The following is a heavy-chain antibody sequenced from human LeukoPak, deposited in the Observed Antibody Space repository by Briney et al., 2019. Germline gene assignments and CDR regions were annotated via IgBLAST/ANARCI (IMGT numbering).Heavy chain of an antibody. CDR2: ISGSGGST. CDR3: AKDLISYGYSGFDY. Sequence: GGSLRLSCAASGFTFSSYAMSWVRQAPGKGLEWVSAISGSGGSTYYADSVKGRFTISRDNSKNTLYLQMNSLRAEDAAVYYCAKDLISYGYSGFDYWGQGTLVTVSS. J-gene: IGHJ4*02. CDR1: GFTFSSYA. V-gene: IGHV3-23*01. D-gene: IGHD5-18*01.